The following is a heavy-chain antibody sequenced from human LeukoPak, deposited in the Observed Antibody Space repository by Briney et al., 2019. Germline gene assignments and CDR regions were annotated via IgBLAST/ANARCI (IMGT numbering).Heavy chain of an antibody. CDR1: GGSISSYY. CDR2: IYTSGST. Sequence: SETLSLTCTVSGGSISSYYWSWIRQPAGKGLEWIGRIYTSGSTNYNPSLKSRVTMSVDTSKNQFSLKLSSVTAADTAVYYCARHEWSGVLRSWINAFDIWGQGTMVTVSS. V-gene: IGHV4-4*07. J-gene: IGHJ3*02. CDR3: ARHEWSGVLRSWINAFDI. D-gene: IGHD3-3*01.